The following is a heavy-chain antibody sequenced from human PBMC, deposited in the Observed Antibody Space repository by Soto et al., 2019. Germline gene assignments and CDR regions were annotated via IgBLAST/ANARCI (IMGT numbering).Heavy chain of an antibody. CDR2: ISGGGGTT. CDR3: AREVRTSGWFRRLDS. J-gene: IGHJ4*02. Sequence: GGSLRLSCAVSGFTFNDYYMSWIRQAPGKGLEWISYISGGGGTTYHADSVRGRFTISRDNAKNSLFLQMNSLRAEDTAVYYCAREVRTSGWFRRLDSWGQGILVTVSS. CDR1: GFTFNDYY. D-gene: IGHD6-19*01. V-gene: IGHV3-11*01.